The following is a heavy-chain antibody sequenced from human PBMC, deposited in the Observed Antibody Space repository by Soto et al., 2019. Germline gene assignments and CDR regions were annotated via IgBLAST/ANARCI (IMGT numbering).Heavy chain of an antibody. J-gene: IGHJ6*03. V-gene: IGHV4-34*01. CDR3: ARGARKRHYGSGERGYYYYYMDV. Sequence: SETLSLTCAVYGGSFSGYYWSWIRQPPGKGLEWIGEINHSGSTNYNPSLKSRVTISVDTSKNQFSLKLGSVTAADTAVYYCARGARKRHYGSGERGYYYYYMDVWGKGTTVTVSS. CDR2: INHSGST. CDR1: GGSFSGYY. D-gene: IGHD3-10*01.